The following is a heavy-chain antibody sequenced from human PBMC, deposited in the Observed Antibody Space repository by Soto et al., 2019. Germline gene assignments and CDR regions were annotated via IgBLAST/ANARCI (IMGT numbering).Heavy chain of an antibody. D-gene: IGHD1-20*01. Sequence: PRLSCAASGFNVGAFAVNWVRQAPGKGLEWVSGISVSDAFIYYADSVRGRFSISRDASENILYLQMNSLRVDDTALYYCTRETVAGITGLDYWGPGTLVTVSS. CDR2: ISVSDAFI. CDR3: TRETVAGITGLDY. V-gene: IGHV3-23*01. J-gene: IGHJ4*02. CDR1: GFNVGAFA.